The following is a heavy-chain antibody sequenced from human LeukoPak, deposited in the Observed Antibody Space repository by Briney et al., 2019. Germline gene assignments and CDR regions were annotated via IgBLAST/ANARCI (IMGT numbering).Heavy chain of an antibody. Sequence: SETLSLTCTVSGGSISSSSYHWGWIRQPPGKGLEWIGSIYYSGSTYYNPSLKSRVTISVDTSKNQFSLKLSSVTAADTAVYSCARDHRSHWFKNAFDIWGQGTMVTVSS. CDR1: GGSISSSSYH. J-gene: IGHJ3*02. CDR2: IYYSGST. V-gene: IGHV4-39*07. CDR3: ARDHRSHWFKNAFDI. D-gene: IGHD3-9*01.